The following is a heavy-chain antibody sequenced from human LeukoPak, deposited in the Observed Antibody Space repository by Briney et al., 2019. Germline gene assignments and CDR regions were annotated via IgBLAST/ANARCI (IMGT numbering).Heavy chain of an antibody. D-gene: IGHD2-2*01. V-gene: IGHV3-23*01. J-gene: IGHJ4*02. CDR3: AKDQRLYCSSTSCYDGWDY. CDR2: ISGSGGST. CDR1: GFTFSSYG. Sequence: GGSLRLSCAASGFTFSSYGMSWVRQAPGKGLEWVSAISGSGGSTYYADSVKGRFTISRDNSKNTLYLQMNSLRAEDTAVYYCAKDQRLYCSSTSCYDGWDYWGQGTLVTVSS.